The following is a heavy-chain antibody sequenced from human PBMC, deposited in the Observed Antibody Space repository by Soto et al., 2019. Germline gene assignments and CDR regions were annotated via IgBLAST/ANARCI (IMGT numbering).Heavy chain of an antibody. CDR1: GYRFSNCW. CDR3: ARRKVRNSGCPFDY. CDR2: IYLGASYT. J-gene: IGHJ4*02. D-gene: IGHD3-10*01. V-gene: IGHV5-51*01. Sequence: GALATSRQCPGYRFSNCWVDLVRQRPGKGLEGMGIIYLGASYTKYRPSAEGQSTISSDKSIDTAYLYWHTLNASDTATYFCARRKVRNSGCPFDYWGPGTQVTVSS.